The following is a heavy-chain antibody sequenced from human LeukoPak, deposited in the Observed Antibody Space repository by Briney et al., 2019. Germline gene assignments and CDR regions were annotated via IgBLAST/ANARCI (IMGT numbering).Heavy chain of an antibody. CDR2: INPNSGGT. CDR1: GYTFTGYY. D-gene: IGHD5-18*01. CDR3: AVGVDTAMVMYDY. Sequence: GASVKVSCKASGYTFTGYYMHWVRQAPGQGLEWMRWINPNSGGTNYAQKFQGWVTMTRDTSISTAYMELSRLRSDDTAVYYCAVGVDTAMVMYDYWGQGTLVTVSS. J-gene: IGHJ4*02. V-gene: IGHV1-2*04.